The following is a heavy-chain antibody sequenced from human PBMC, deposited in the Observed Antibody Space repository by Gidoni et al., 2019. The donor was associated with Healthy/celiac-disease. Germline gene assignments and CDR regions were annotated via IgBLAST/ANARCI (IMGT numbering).Heavy chain of an antibody. V-gene: IGHV3-64*01. CDR2: ISSNGGNT. D-gene: IGHD3-3*01. Sequence: EVQLVESGGGLVPPGGSLRLSCAASGFTFSRSAMHWVRQAPGKGLEYVSAISSNGGNTYYANSVKGRFTIARDNSKNTLYLQMGRLRAEDMAVYYCAREGHYDFWSGYYGGYYYYMDVWGKGTTVTVSS. CDR1: GFTFSRSA. CDR3: AREGHYDFWSGYYGGYYYYMDV. J-gene: IGHJ6*03.